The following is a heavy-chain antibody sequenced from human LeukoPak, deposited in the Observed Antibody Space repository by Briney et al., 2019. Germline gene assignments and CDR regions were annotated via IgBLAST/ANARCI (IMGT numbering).Heavy chain of an antibody. CDR2: MSGGGLRK. D-gene: IGHD6-6*01. Sequence: GGSLRLSCGAPVSSIGTYAVTWVGQVPGKGLEGVSGMSGGGLRKYYAGSVKGRFTISRDTSKNTFYLEMNSLGADDTALYYCAKDRISGQGGAARILDYWGQGILVTVSS. CDR3: AKDRISGQGGAARILDY. V-gene: IGHV3-23*01. CDR1: VSSIGTYA. J-gene: IGHJ4*02.